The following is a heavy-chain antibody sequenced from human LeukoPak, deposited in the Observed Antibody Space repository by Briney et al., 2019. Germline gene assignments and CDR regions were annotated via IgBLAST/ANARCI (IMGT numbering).Heavy chain of an antibody. Sequence: GGSLRLSCAASGFTFSNYDMHWVRQATGRGLEWVSSIGTAADTYYPGSVKGRFTISRENAKNSLYHCARGPIVGITETKGYFDYWGQGILVTVSS. V-gene: IGHV3-13*01. CDR1: GFTFSNYD. CDR2: IGTAADT. J-gene: IGHJ4*02. D-gene: IGHD1-7*01. CDR3: FDY.